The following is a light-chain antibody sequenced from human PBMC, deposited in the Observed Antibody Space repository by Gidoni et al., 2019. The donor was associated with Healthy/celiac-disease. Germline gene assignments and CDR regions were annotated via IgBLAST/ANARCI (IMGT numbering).Light chain of an antibody. CDR1: QSVSSY. V-gene: IGKV3-11*01. CDR2: DAS. Sequence: EILFTQSPATLSLSSGERATLSCRASQSVSSYLAWYQQKPGQAPRLLIYDASNRATGIPARFSGSGSGTDCTLTISSLEPEDFAVYYCQQRSNWPPYTFGQGTKLEIK. J-gene: IGKJ2*01. CDR3: QQRSNWPPYT.